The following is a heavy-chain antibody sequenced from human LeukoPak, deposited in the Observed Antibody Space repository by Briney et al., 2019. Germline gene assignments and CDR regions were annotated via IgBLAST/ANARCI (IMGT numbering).Heavy chain of an antibody. CDR2: FDPEDGET. CDR1: EDTLTELS. CDR3: ATGIAGCSSTSCYPDY. D-gene: IGHD2-2*01. Sequence: GASVKVSCKVSEDTLTELSMHWVRQAPGKGLEWMGGFDPEDGETIYAQKFQGRVTMTEDTSTDTAYMELSSLRSEDTAVYYCATGIAGCSSTSCYPDYWGQGTLVTVSS. V-gene: IGHV1-24*01. J-gene: IGHJ4*02.